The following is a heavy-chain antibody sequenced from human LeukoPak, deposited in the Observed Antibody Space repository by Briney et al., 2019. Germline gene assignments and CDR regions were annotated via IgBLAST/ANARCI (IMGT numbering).Heavy chain of an antibody. J-gene: IGHJ4*02. Sequence: PGGSLRLSCAASGFTFSSYSMNWVRQAPGKGLEWVSSISRSSSYIYYAYSVKGRFTISRDNAKNSLYLQMNSLRAEDTAVYYCARDLTWATVTTYLRPLEYYYDSSGYSRGLDYWGQGTLVTVSS. V-gene: IGHV3-21*01. CDR3: ARDLTWATVTTYLRPLEYYYDSSGYSRGLDY. CDR2: ISRSSSYI. CDR1: GFTFSSYS. D-gene: IGHD3-22*01.